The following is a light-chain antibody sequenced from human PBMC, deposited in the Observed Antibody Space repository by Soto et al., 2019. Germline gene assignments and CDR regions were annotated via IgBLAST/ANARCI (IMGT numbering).Light chain of an antibody. Sequence: QSVLTQSPSASASLGASVKLTCTLSSGHSSYTIAWHQQQPEKAPRYLMKLNNGGSHAKGDGIPDRFSGSSSGAERYLTVSSLQSEDEGDYYCQTWDTDSWVFGGGTKLTVL. CDR3: QTWDTDSWV. CDR2: LNNGGSH. CDR1: SGHSSYT. J-gene: IGLJ3*02. V-gene: IGLV4-69*01.